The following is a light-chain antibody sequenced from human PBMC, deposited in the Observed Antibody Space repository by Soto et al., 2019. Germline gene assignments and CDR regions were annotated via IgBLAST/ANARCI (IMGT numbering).Light chain of an antibody. CDR2: RNN. V-gene: IGLV1-47*01. CDR1: SSNIGSNY. CDR3: CSSGGGRTPLG. J-gene: IGLJ2*01. Sequence: QSVLTQPPSASGTPGQRVNISCSGSSSNIGSNYVYLYRQFPGTAPKLLIQRNNHRPSGVPSRFSGAKSGTSASLAISVLLSEDEADYYCCSSGGGRTPLGFGGGTKLTVL.